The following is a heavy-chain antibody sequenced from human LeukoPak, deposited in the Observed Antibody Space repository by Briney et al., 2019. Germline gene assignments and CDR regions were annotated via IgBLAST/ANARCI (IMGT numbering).Heavy chain of an antibody. Sequence: SETLSLTCTVSGGSISSSSYYWGWIRQPPGKGLEWIGSIYYSGSTYYNPSLKSRVTISVDTSKNQFSLKLSSVTAADTAVYYCARDGMGFDYWGQETLVTVSS. D-gene: IGHD1-1*01. CDR1: GGSISSSSYY. CDR3: ARDGMGFDY. J-gene: IGHJ4*02. CDR2: IYYSGST. V-gene: IGHV4-39*07.